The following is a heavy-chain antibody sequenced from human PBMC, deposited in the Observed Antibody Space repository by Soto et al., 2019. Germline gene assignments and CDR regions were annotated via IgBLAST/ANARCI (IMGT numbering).Heavy chain of an antibody. Sequence: GSLRLSCVASGFAVSNNYMNWVRQAPGKGLEWVSVVYSGGTTYYADSVRGRFTVSRDDSKNTLFLQMSSLRAEDTAVYYCARAGSPFDSDSSGYWGFDHWGQGTLVT. D-gene: IGHD3-22*01. CDR1: GFAVSNNY. CDR3: ARAGSPFDSDSSGYWGFDH. CDR2: VYSGGTT. V-gene: IGHV3-53*01. J-gene: IGHJ4*02.